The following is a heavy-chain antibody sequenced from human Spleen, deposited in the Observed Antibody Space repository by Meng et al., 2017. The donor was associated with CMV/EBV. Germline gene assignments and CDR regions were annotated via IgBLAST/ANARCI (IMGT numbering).Heavy chain of an antibody. V-gene: IGHV3-30-3*01. D-gene: IGHD6-13*01. J-gene: IGHJ4*02. CDR3: ARDRLRAAAGPRSGYYFDY. CDR1: GFTFSRYW. Sequence: GESLKISCAVSGFTFSRYWMHWVRQAPGKGLEWVAVISHDVSSKFYADSVKGRFTISRDTSKNTLFLQLNSLRAEDTAVYYCARDRLRAAAGPRSGYYFDYWGQGTLVTVSS. CDR2: ISHDVSSK.